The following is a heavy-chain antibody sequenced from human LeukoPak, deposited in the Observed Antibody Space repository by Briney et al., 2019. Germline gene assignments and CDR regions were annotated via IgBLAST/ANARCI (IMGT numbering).Heavy chain of an antibody. CDR1: GFTFDDYG. CDR3: AKVGGDYSSSWYGTFDY. D-gene: IGHD6-13*01. V-gene: IGHV3-9*01. J-gene: IGHJ4*02. Sequence: GRSLRLSCAASGFTFDDYGMHWVRQAPGKGLEWVSGISWNSGSIDYADSVKGRFTISRDNAKNSLYLQMNSLRAEDTALYYCAKVGGDYSSSWYGTFDYWGQGTLVTVSS. CDR2: ISWNSGSI.